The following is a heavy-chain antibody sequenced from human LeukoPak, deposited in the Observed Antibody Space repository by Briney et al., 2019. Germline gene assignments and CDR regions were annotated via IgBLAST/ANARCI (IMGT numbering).Heavy chain of an antibody. Sequence: GGSLRLSRAASGFTFSSYSMNWVRQAPGKGLEWVSSISSSSSYIYYADSVKGRFTLSRDNAKNSLYLQMNSLRAEDTAVCYCARDPPPSYYYDSSGYYPGIYWGQGTLVTVSS. J-gene: IGHJ4*02. CDR1: GFTFSSYS. V-gene: IGHV3-21*01. CDR3: ARDPPPSYYYDSSGYYPGIY. D-gene: IGHD3-22*01. CDR2: ISSSSSYI.